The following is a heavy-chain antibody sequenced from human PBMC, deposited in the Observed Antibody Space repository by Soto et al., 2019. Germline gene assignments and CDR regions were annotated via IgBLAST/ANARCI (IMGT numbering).Heavy chain of an antibody. CDR3: ARGCCGGTCYAGGDN. CDR2: IIPIFDPP. Sequence: QVQLVQSGAEVKKPGSSVRLSCKVSGGLFSSYAISWVRQAPGQGLQWMGGIIPIFDPPKYAQKFQGRVTITADKSTSTVYMELSSLKSEDTALYYCARGCCGGTCYAGGDNWGQGTLVTVSS. J-gene: IGHJ4*02. V-gene: IGHV1-69*06. CDR1: GGLFSSYA. D-gene: IGHD2-15*01.